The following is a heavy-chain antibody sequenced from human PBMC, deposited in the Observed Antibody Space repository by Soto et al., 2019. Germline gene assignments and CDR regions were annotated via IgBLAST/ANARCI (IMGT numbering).Heavy chain of an antibody. CDR2: ISGNGGST. D-gene: IGHD2-2*01. CDR3: AKRPASIITFDY. V-gene: IGHV3-23*01. J-gene: IGHJ4*02. CDR1: GFTFSNYA. Sequence: EVQLLDSGGGLVQPGGSLRLSCAASGFTFSNYAMSWVRQPPGRGLEGVSTISGNGGSTYYADSVKGRFTISRDNSKNMLFLQINSLRDDDSAVYYCAKRPASIITFDYWGQGTPVTVSS.